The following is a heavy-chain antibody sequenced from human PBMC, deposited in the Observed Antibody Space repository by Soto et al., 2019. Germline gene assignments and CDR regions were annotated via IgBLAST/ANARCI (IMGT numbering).Heavy chain of an antibody. CDR1: GFTFSGFG. CDR2: IWYDGSDK. Sequence: GGSLRLSCAASGFTFSGFGMHWVRQAPGKGLEWVAIIWYDGSDKYYADSVKGRFTISRDNSKNTLYLQMNSLRAEDTAVYHCAFGNLSYYFDFWGQGTPVTSPQ. J-gene: IGHJ4*02. D-gene: IGHD3-3*01. V-gene: IGHV3-33*01. CDR3: AFGNLSYYFDF.